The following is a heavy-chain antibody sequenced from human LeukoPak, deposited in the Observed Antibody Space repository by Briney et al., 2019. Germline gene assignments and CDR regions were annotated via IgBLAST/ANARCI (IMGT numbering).Heavy chain of an antibody. CDR1: GGSFSGYY. CDR3: MSLPIYADEAAGESGY. V-gene: IGHV4-34*01. D-gene: IGHD6-13*01. CDR2: INHSGST. Sequence: SETLSLTCAVYGGSFSGYYWSWIRQPPGKGLEWIGEINHSGSTNYNPSLKSRVTISVDTSKNQFSLKLSSVTAADTAVYYCMSLPIYADEAAGESGYCGQGTLVTVSS. J-gene: IGHJ4*02.